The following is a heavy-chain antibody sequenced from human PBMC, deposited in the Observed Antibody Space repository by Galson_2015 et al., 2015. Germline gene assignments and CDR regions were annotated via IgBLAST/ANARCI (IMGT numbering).Heavy chain of an antibody. Sequence: SLRFSCAASGFTFSSYSMNWVRQAPGKGLEWVSSISSSSSYIYYADSVKGRFTISRDNAKNSLYLQMNSLRAEDTAVYYCARVGSGYCSGGSCGDYWGQGTLVTVSS. J-gene: IGHJ4*02. CDR1: GFTFSSYS. CDR2: ISSSSSYI. D-gene: IGHD2-15*01. V-gene: IGHV3-21*01. CDR3: ARVGSGYCSGGSCGDY.